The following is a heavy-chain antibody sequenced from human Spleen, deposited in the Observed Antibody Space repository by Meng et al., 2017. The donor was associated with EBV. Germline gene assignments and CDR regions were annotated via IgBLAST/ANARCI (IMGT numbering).Heavy chain of an antibody. V-gene: IGHV1-69*01. CDR1: GGTLTKYA. CDR2: IAMFGQA. Sequence: QVHLVQSVSEVKKPGSSVKVSWKASGGTLTKYAISWVRQAPGRGLEWMGGIAMFGQADYAQKFQERVTITADESTSTAYMELSSLRSEDTAVYYCAREPGYSSGWYAHFFDYWGQGTLVTVSS. CDR3: AREPGYSSGWYAHFFDY. D-gene: IGHD6-19*01. J-gene: IGHJ4*02.